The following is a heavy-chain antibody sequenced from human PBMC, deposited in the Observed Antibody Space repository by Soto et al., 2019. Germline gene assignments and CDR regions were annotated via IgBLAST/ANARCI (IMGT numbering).Heavy chain of an antibody. CDR3: TKALSSGSTDFDY. Sequence: EVPLVESGGGLVQPGRSLRLSCAASGFTFDDYAMHWVRQAPGKGLEWVSGISWNSGIIGYADSVKGRFTISRDNAKTSPYLQMNSLRAEDTALYYCTKALSSGSTDFDYWGPGTLVTVSS. V-gene: IGHV3-9*01. D-gene: IGHD6-19*01. J-gene: IGHJ4*02. CDR2: ISWNSGII. CDR1: GFTFDDYA.